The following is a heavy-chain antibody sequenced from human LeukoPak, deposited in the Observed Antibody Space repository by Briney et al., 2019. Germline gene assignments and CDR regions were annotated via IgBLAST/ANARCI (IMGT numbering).Heavy chain of an antibody. J-gene: IGHJ4*02. CDR3: AREGELNTVTPIFDS. D-gene: IGHD4-17*01. CDR2: INPSGGST. V-gene: IGHV1-46*01. CDR1: GYTFTSYY. Sequence: ASVKVSCKASGYTFTSYYMHWVRQAPGQGPEWMGIINPSGGSTSYAQKFQGRVTITRNTSISTAYMELSSLRSDDTAVYYCAREGELNTVTPIFDSWGQGTLVTVSS.